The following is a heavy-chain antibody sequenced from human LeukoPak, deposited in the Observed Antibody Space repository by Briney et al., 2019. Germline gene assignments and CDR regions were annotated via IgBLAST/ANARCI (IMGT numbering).Heavy chain of an antibody. J-gene: IGHJ4*02. CDR1: GFTFSSYG. CDR3: AKDPGAIFGVVTEYYFDY. Sequence: GGSLRLSCAASGFTFSSYGMHWVRQAPGKGLEWVAFIRYDGSNKYYADSVKGRFTISRDNSKNTLYLQMNSLRAEDTAVYYCAKDPGAIFGVVTEYYFDYWGQGTLVTVS. CDR2: IRYDGSNK. D-gene: IGHD3-3*01. V-gene: IGHV3-30*02.